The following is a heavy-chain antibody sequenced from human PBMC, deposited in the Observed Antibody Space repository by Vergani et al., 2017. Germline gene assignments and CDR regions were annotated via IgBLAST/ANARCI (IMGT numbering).Heavy chain of an antibody. CDR3: ARVGIAVAGTVVSPLDY. D-gene: IGHD6-19*01. CDR1: GFTFSSYG. J-gene: IGHJ4*02. V-gene: IGHV3-33*01. CDR2: IWYDGSNK. Sequence: QVQLVESGGGVVQPGRSLRLSCAASGFTFSSYGMHWVRQAPGKGLEWVAVIWYDGSNKYYADSVKGRFTISRDNSKNTLYLQMNSLRAEDTAVYYCARVGIAVAGTVVSPLDYWGQGTLVTVSS.